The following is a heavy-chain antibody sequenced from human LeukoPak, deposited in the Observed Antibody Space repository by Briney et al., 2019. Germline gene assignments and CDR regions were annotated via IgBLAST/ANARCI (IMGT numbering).Heavy chain of an antibody. J-gene: IGHJ4*02. CDR1: GYTFTNYD. V-gene: IGHV1-8*01. CDR2: MNPSSGDT. D-gene: IGHD6-19*01. Sequence: ASVKVSCKASGYTFTNYDINWVRQATGQGLEWMGWMNPSSGDTGYAQKFQGRVTMTRDTSLNTAYMELNSLTSEDTAVYYCARRTMWDASGWRSPDYWGQGTLVTVSS. CDR3: ARRTMWDASGWRSPDY.